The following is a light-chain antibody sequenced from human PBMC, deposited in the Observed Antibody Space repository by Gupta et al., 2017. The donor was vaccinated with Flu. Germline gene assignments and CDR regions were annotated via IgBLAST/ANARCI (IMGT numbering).Light chain of an antibody. J-gene: IGKJ2*01. CDR2: WAS. V-gene: IGKV4-1*01. CDR1: QSVLYNSNNKNY. Sequence: DIVMTQSPYSLSVSLGERATINCKSSQSVLYNSNNKNYLAWYQQKPGQPPNLFIYWASTRESGVPDSFSGSGSGTDFTLTISSLQAEDVAVYYCQQDDSTPINFGQGTQLEIK. CDR3: QQDDSTPIN.